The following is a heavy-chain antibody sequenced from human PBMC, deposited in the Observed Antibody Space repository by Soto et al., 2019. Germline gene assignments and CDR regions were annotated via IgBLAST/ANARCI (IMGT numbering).Heavy chain of an antibody. Sequence: SETLSLTCAVYGGSISSYYWSWIRQPPGKGLEWIGYIYYSGSTNYNPSLKSRVTISVDTSKNQFSLKLSSVTAADTAVYYCARQRYCSGGSCYLDPLTYYYYYMDVWGKGTTVTVSS. V-gene: IGHV4-59*08. CDR2: IYYSGST. D-gene: IGHD2-15*01. J-gene: IGHJ6*03. CDR3: ARQRYCSGGSCYLDPLTYYYYYMDV. CDR1: GGSISSYY.